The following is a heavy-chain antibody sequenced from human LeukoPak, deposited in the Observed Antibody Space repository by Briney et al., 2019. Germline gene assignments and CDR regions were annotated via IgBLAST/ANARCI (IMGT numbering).Heavy chain of an antibody. D-gene: IGHD1-1*01. V-gene: IGHV1-18*01. CDR1: GYTFTSYG. J-gene: IGHJ4*02. CDR3: ARDRPSAGTTNFDY. CDR2: ISAYNGNT. Sequence: ASVKVSCKASGYTFTSYGISWVRQAPGQGLEWMGWISAYNGNTDYAQKLQGRVTMTTDTSTSTAYMELRSLRSDDTAVYYCARDRPSAGTTNFDYWGQGTLVTVSS.